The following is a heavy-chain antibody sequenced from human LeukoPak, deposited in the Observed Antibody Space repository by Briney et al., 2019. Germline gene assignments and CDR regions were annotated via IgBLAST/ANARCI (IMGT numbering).Heavy chain of an antibody. CDR3: ATDYSANSGGFDY. CDR1: GFTFSNYE. CDR2: ISSSGSTI. J-gene: IGHJ4*02. V-gene: IGHV3-48*03. D-gene: IGHD4-23*01. Sequence: GGSLRLSCAASGFTFSNYEMNWVRQAPGKGLEWVSYISSSGSTIHYADSVKGRFTISRDNAKNSLYLQMNSLRAEDTAVYYCATDYSANSGGFDYWGQGTLVTVSS.